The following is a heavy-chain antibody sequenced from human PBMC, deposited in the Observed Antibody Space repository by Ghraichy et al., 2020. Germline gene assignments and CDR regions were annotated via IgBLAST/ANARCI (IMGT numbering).Heavy chain of an antibody. Sequence: SETLSLTCAVYGGSFSGYYWSWIRQPPGKGLEWIGEINHSGSTNYNPSLKSRVTISVDTSKSQFSLKLSSVTAADTAVYYCARGNGMVVADFYHYFGMDVWGQGTTVTVSS. V-gene: IGHV4-34*01. D-gene: IGHD2-15*01. CDR1: GGSFSGYY. CDR3: ARGNGMVVADFYHYFGMDV. CDR2: INHSGST. J-gene: IGHJ6*02.